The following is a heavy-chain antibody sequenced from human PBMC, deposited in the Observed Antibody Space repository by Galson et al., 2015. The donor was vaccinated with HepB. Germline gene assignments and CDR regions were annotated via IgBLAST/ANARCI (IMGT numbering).Heavy chain of an antibody. J-gene: IGHJ6*02. D-gene: IGHD4-17*01. CDR3: AATTVTGAYYYYGMDV. CDR2: IRYDGSNK. CDR1: GFTFSSYG. V-gene: IGHV3-30*02. Sequence: SLRLSCAASGFTFSSYGMHWVRQAPGKGLEWVAFIRYDGSNKYYADSVKGRFTISRDNSKNTLYLQMNSLRAEDTAVYYCAATTVTGAYYYYGMDVWGQGTTVTVSS.